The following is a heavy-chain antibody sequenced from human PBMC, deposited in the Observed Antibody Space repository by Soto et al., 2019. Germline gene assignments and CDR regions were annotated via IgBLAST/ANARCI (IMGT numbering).Heavy chain of an antibody. CDR3: ANGDFWSGYYDDY. Sequence: GGSLRLSCAASGFTFSSYAMSWVRQAPGKGLEWVSAISGSGGSTYYADSVKGRFTISRDNSKNTLYLQMNSLRAEDTAVYYCANGDFWSGYYDDYWGQGTLVTVSS. CDR1: GFTFSSYA. CDR2: ISGSGGST. V-gene: IGHV3-23*01. J-gene: IGHJ4*02. D-gene: IGHD3-3*01.